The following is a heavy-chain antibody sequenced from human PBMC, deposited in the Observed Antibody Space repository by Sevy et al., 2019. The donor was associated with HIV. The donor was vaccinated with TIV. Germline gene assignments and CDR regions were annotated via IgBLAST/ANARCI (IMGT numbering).Heavy chain of an antibody. D-gene: IGHD5-18*01. CDR1: GFTFSSYW. V-gene: IGHV3-74*03. Sequence: GGSLRLSCADSGFTFSSYWMHWVHQAPGKGLVWVSRIKSDGSTTTYADSVKGRFTISRDNAKNTLYLQMNSLRAEDTALYYCTSGYSNDAFDFWGQGTLVTVSS. CDR3: TSGYSNDAFDF. CDR2: IKSDGSTT. J-gene: IGHJ3*01.